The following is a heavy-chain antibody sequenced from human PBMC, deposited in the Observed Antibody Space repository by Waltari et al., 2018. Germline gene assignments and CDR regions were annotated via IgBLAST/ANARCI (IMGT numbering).Heavy chain of an antibody. V-gene: IGHV1-69*02. CDR2: IIPILGIA. CDR1: GGTFSSYT. J-gene: IGHJ4*02. CDR3: ARTVAEAAAGLSL. Sequence: QVQLVQSGAEVKKPGSSVKVSCKASGGTFSSYTISWVRQAPGQGLEWMGRIIPILGIANYAQKFQGRVTITADKSTSTAYMELSSLRSEDTAVYYCARTVAEAAAGLSLWGQGTLVTVSS. D-gene: IGHD6-13*01.